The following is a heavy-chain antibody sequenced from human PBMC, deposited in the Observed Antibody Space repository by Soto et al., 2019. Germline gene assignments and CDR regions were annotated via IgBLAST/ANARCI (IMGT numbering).Heavy chain of an antibody. D-gene: IGHD6-6*01. CDR2: IYHSGST. Sequence: QLQLQESGSGLVKPSQTLSLTCAVSGGSISSGGYSWSWIRQPPGKGLEWIGYIYHSGSTYYNPSLKSRVTRSVDRSKNQFSLKLGCVTAADTAVYYCAGGIAARPLGYWGQGTLVTVSS. J-gene: IGHJ4*02. CDR1: GGSISSGGYS. CDR3: AGGIAARPLGY. V-gene: IGHV4-30-2*01.